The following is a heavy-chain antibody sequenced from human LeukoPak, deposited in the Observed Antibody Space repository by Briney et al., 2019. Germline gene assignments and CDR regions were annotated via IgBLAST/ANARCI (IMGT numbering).Heavy chain of an antibody. D-gene: IGHD6-13*01. CDR1: GDSISSSSYY. CDR2: IYYSGST. Sequence: SETLSLTCTVSGDSISSSSYYWGWIRQPPGKGLEWIESIYYSGSTYYNPSLKSRVTISVDTSKNQFSLKLSPVTAADTAVYYCARRVAAALNWFDPWGQGTLVTVSS. V-gene: IGHV4-39*01. CDR3: ARRVAAALNWFDP. J-gene: IGHJ5*02.